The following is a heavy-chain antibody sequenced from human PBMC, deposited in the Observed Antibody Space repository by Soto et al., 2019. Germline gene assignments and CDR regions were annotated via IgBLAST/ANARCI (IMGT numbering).Heavy chain of an antibody. CDR1: GYSFTSYW. Sequence: ESLKISCKCSGYSFTSYWIGWVLQMPGKGLEWMGIIYPGDSDTRYSPSFQGQVTISADKSISTAYLQWSSLKASDTAMYYCARRIGYCSGGSCFGPFDYWGQGTLVTVSS. CDR2: IYPGDSDT. D-gene: IGHD2-15*01. J-gene: IGHJ4*02. CDR3: ARRIGYCSGGSCFGPFDY. V-gene: IGHV5-51*01.